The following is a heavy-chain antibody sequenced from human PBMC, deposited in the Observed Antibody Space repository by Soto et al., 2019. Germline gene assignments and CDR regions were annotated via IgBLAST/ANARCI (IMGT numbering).Heavy chain of an antibody. J-gene: IGHJ6*02. CDR2: ISSSSSYI. V-gene: IGHV3-21*01. CDR1: GFTFSSYS. CDR3: ARDPAPYYYDSSGYWRFGSNYYGMDV. Sequence: EVQLVESGGGLVKPGGSLRLSCAASGFTFSSYSMNWVRQAPGKGLEWVSSISSSSSYIYYADSVKGRFTISRDNAKNSLYLQRNSLRAEDTAVYYCARDPAPYYYDSSGYWRFGSNYYGMDVWGQGTTVTVSS. D-gene: IGHD3-22*01.